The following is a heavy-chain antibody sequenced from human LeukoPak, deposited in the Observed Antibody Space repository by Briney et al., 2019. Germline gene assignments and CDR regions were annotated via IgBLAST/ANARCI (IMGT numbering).Heavy chain of an antibody. CDR2: ISGTSNTI. D-gene: IGHD4-17*01. Sequence: PGGSLRLSCVGSGFTFSSYSMNWVRQAPGQGLEWVSYISGTSNTIYYADSVKGRFTVSRDNAKNSLYLQMDSLRAEDTAVYYCARHHPTVTPYYMDVWGKGTTVTISS. CDR3: ARHHPTVTPYYMDV. J-gene: IGHJ6*03. V-gene: IGHV3-48*01. CDR1: GFTFSSYS.